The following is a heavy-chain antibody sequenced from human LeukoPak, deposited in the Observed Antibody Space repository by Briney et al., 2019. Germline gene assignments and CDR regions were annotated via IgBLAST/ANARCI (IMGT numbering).Heavy chain of an antibody. D-gene: IGHD1-14*01. CDR1: GGSISSYY. Sequence: SETLSLTCTVSGGSISSYYWSWIRQPPGKGLEWIGYIYYSGSTNYYPSLKSRVTVSVDTSKNQFSLKLSSVTATDTAVYYCARSAGYYFDYWGQGTLVTVSS. CDR2: IYYSGST. J-gene: IGHJ4*02. V-gene: IGHV4-59*01. CDR3: ARSAGYYFDY.